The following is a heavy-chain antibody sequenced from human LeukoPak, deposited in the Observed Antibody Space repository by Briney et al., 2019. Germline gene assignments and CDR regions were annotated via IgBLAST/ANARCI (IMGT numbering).Heavy chain of an antibody. CDR1: GFTFDEYA. J-gene: IGHJ6*04. V-gene: IGHV3-9*01. CDR2: LRWNGGTI. CDR3: ARVSASSGSYYHPDSYRGGMDV. Sequence: GGSLTLSCAASGFTFDEYAMHWVRQATGKGLQWVSGLRWNGGTIGYADSVKGRFTISRDNAKNSLYLQMNSLRTEGTARYYCARVSASSGSYYHPDSYRGGMDVWGKGTTVTVSS. D-gene: IGHD1-26*01.